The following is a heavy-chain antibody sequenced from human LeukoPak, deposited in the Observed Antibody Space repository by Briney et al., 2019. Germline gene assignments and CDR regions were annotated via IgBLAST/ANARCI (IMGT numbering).Heavy chain of an antibody. CDR3: ARERLVRGGWFDP. J-gene: IGHJ5*02. V-gene: IGHV1-69*05. D-gene: IGHD3-10*01. CDR1: GGTFSSYA. CDR2: IIPIFGTA. Sequence: GASVKVSCKASGGTFSSYAISWVRQAPGQGLEWMGGIIPIFGTANYAQKFQGRVTMTRDMSTSTVYMELSSLRSEDTAVYYCARERLVRGGWFDPWGQGTLVTVSS.